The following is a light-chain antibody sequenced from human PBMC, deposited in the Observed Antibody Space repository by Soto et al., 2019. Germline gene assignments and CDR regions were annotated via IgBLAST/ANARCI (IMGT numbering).Light chain of an antibody. CDR2: DAS. CDR3: QQYDNLLYT. V-gene: IGKV1-33*01. J-gene: IGKJ2*01. Sequence: DIQMTQSPSSLSASVGDRVTITCQASQDISNYLNWYQQKPGKAPKLLIYDASNLETGVPSRFSGSGSWSDFPFAIRTLQPDDVATYYCQQYDNLLYTFGQGTKLEIK. CDR1: QDISNY.